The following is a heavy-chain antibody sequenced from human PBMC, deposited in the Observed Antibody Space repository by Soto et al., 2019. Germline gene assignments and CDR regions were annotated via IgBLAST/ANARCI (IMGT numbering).Heavy chain of an antibody. V-gene: IGHV3-53*01. Sequence: GGSLRLSCAASGFTVSTNYMSWVRQSPGKGLEWVSVIYTGGSTYDADSVKGRFTISRDNSKNRLFLQMNSLRAEDTAIYYCAICIGSSLIGVIDNWGQGTLVTVSS. D-gene: IGHD6-13*01. CDR2: IYTGGST. CDR1: GFTVSTNY. CDR3: AICIGSSLIGVIDN. J-gene: IGHJ4*02.